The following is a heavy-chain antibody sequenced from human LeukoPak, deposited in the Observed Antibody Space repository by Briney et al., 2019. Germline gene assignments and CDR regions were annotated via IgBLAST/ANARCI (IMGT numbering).Heavy chain of an antibody. D-gene: IGHD3-10*01. V-gene: IGHV4-61*01. Sequence: PSETLSLTCTVSGGSVSSGSYYWSWIRQPPGKGLEWIGLIYYSGSTNYNPSLKSRATISVDTSKNQFSLKLSSVAAADTAVYYCAREASVRGVIAYWGQGTLVTVSS. CDR3: AREASVRGVIAY. J-gene: IGHJ4*02. CDR1: GGSVSSGSYY. CDR2: IYYSGST.